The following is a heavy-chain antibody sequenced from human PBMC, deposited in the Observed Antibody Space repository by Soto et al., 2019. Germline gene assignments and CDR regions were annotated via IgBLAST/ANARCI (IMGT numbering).Heavy chain of an antibody. V-gene: IGHV4-61*01. CDR2: IYYSGST. Sequence: QVQLQESGPGLVKPSETLSLTCTVSGGSVSSGSYYWSWIRQPPGKVLEWIGYIYYSGSTNYNPSLKSRVTISVDTSKNQFSLKLNSVTAADTAVYYCARTGWNYPLDYWGQGTLVTVSS. J-gene: IGHJ4*02. CDR1: GGSVSSGSYY. D-gene: IGHD1-7*01. CDR3: ARTGWNYPLDY.